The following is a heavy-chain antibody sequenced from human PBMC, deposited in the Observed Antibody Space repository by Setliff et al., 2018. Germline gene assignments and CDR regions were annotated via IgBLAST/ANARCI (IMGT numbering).Heavy chain of an antibody. V-gene: IGHV4-59*12. D-gene: IGHD2-15*01. CDR1: GGSINSYY. J-gene: IGHJ4*02. CDR3: ARDPLKFCSGGSCYLN. Sequence: PSETLSLTCIVSGGSINSYYWNWIRQPPGKGLEWIGYIYYSGNSNYDTNYNPSLKSRVTILSDTSKNQFSLKLSSVTAADTALYYCARDPLKFCSGGSCYLNWGQGTLVTVSS. CDR2: IYYSGNSNYDT.